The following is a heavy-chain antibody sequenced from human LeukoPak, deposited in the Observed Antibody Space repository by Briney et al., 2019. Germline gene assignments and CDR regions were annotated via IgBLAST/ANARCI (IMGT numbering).Heavy chain of an antibody. CDR3: ARAARLRGMDAFDI. CDR1: GGSISSYY. J-gene: IGHJ3*02. V-gene: IGHV4-4*07. Sequence: PSETLSLTCTVSGGSISSYYWSWIRQPAGKGLEWIGRIYTSGSTNYNPSLKSRVTMSVDTSKNQFSLKLSSVTAADTAVYYCARAARLRGMDAFDIWGQGTMVTVSS. CDR2: IYTSGST. D-gene: IGHD6-6*01.